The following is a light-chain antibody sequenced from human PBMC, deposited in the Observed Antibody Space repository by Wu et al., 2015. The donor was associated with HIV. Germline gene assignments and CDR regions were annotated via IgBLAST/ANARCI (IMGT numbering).Light chain of an antibody. CDR1: QSISNW. Sequence: DIQMTQSPSTLSASVGDRVTITCRASQSISNWLAWYQQKPGKAPNLPIYKASSLESGVPSRFSGSGSGTEFTLTISSLQPDDFAIYYCQQYNSFPGTFGQGTKLEIK. J-gene: IGKJ2*01. V-gene: IGKV1-5*03. CDR3: QQYNSFPGT. CDR2: KAS.